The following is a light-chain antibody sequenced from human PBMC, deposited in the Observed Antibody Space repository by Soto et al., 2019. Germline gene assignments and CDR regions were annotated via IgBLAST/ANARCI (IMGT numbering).Light chain of an antibody. CDR1: SSDVGGYKY. Sequence: HSVLTQPRSVSGSPGQSVTISCTGSSSDVGGYKYVSWYQQYPGKAPKLMIHDVTKRPSGVPERFSGSKSGNTASLTISGLQAEDEADYYCCSYAGSSLVVFGGGTTLTVL. CDR2: DVT. V-gene: IGLV2-11*01. J-gene: IGLJ2*01. CDR3: CSYAGSSLVV.